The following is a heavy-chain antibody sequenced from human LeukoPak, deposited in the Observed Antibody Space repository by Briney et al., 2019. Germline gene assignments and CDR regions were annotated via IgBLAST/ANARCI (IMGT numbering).Heavy chain of an antibody. D-gene: IGHD6-13*01. J-gene: IGHJ4*02. CDR1: GGSISSYY. CDR2: LFHSGTR. CDR3: ARRRGRKQQVVYFDY. Sequence: PSETLSLTCTVSGGSISSYYWSWIRQPPGKGLEWIGYLFHSGTRRYNPSLKSRVAISADTTKNQFFLSLNSTTAADTAVYYRARRRGRKQQVVYFDYWGQGTLATVSS. V-gene: IGHV4-59*08.